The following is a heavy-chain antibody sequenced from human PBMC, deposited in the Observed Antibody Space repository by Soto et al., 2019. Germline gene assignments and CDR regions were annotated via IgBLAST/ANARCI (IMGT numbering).Heavy chain of an antibody. Sequence: QVQLQESGPGLVRPSETLSLTCTVSGGSIRSYRWSWIRQPAGKGLEWIGRLNTYGNTHYNPSLTSRVTVSVDTSRNQFFLTLRSVTAAYSAVYHCGRESGETWDYEASWGQGTPVTVSA. V-gene: IGHV4-4*07. D-gene: IGHD1-7*01. CDR1: GGSIRSYR. CDR3: GRESGETWDYEAS. J-gene: IGHJ5*02. CDR2: LNTYGNT.